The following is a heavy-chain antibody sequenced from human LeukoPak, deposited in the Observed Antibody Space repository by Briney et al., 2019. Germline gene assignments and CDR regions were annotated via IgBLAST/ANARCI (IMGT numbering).Heavy chain of an antibody. V-gene: IGHV3-30-3*01. D-gene: IGHD3-22*01. CDR2: ISYDASNK. J-gene: IGHJ1*01. CDR3: ARRYYYDSSGYQEYFQH. Sequence: PGGSLRLSCAASGFTYSTYAMHWVRQAPGKGLEWVAVISYDASNKYYADSVKGRFTISRDNSRNTLYLQMNSLRAEDTAVYYCARRYYYDSSGYQEYFQHWGQGTLVTVSS. CDR1: GFTYSTYA.